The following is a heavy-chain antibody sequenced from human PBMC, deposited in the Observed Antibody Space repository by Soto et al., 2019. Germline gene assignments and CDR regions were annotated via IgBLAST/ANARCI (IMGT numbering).Heavy chain of an antibody. CDR2: INSDGGST. V-gene: IGHV3-64*01. D-gene: IGHD2-2*01. CDR1: GFTFSNYF. Sequence: GGSLRLSCASSGFTFSNYFMHWVRQAPGRGLEYVSTINSDGGSTYYANSLKGRFTISRDNSKNTLYLQMGSLRPEDMAVYYCVRGLFTSSDSSTCSGYWGQGTQVTVSS. CDR3: VRGLFTSSDSSTCSGY. J-gene: IGHJ4*02.